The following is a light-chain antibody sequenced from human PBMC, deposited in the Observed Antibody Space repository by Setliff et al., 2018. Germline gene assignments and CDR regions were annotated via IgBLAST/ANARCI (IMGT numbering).Light chain of an antibody. CDR1: SSDVGSYNL. CDR3: CSYAGSYTFLYV. J-gene: IGLJ1*01. Sequence: QSALTQPASVSGSPGQSITISCTGTSSDVGSYNLVSWYQQHPGKAPKLMIYEVSKRPSGVSNRFSGSKSGNTASLTISGLQAEDEADYYCCSYAGSYTFLYVFRTGTKVTVL. CDR2: EVS. V-gene: IGLV2-23*02.